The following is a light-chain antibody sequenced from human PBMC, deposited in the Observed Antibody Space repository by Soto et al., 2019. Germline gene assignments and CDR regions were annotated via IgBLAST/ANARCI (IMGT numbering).Light chain of an antibody. CDR1: SSDVGGYNY. V-gene: IGLV2-14*01. CDR3: SSFTTINSLV. Sequence: QSVLTQPASVSGSPGQSITISCTGTSSDVGGYNYVSWYQQHPGEAPRLLIHEVTNRPSGVSNRFSGSKSGNMASLTISGLQAEDEADYYCSSFTTINSLVFGGGTKLTVL. CDR2: EVT. J-gene: IGLJ1*01.